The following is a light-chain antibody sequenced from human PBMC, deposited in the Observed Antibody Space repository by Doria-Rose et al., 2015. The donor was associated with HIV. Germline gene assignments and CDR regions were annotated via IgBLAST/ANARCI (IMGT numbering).Light chain of an antibody. Sequence: EIVMTQSPGTLSLSLGERATLSCRVSQSLSNTYLAWYQRKPGQAPSLLIYDGSTRATGIPDRFSASGSGTDFTLTINRLEPEDFALYYCHQYGTSWTFGQGTKVEI. CDR2: DGS. J-gene: IGKJ1*01. CDR3: HQYGTSWT. CDR1: QSLSNTY. V-gene: IGKV3-20*01.